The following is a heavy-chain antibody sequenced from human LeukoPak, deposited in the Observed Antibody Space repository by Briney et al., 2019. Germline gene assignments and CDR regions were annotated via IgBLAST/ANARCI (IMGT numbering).Heavy chain of an antibody. CDR2: IYSGGST. Sequence: GGSLRLSCTASGFTVSSNYMSWVRQAPGKGLEWVSVIYSGGSTYYADSVKGRFTISRDNSKNTLYLQMNSLRAEDTAVYYCERASGNSYGLDYWGQGTLVTVSS. D-gene: IGHD5-18*01. J-gene: IGHJ4*02. V-gene: IGHV3-66*01. CDR3: ERASGNSYGLDY. CDR1: GFTVSSNY.